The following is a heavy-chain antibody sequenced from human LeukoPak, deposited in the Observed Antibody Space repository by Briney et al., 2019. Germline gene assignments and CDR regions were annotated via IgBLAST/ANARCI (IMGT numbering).Heavy chain of an antibody. Sequence: ASVKVSCKASGYTFTSYGISWVRQAPGQGLEWTGWISAYNGNTNYAQKLQGRVTMTTDTSTSTAYMELRSLRSDDTAVYYCAREVHVTIFGVVIYPGDAFDIWGQGTMVTVSS. CDR1: GYTFTSYG. CDR2: ISAYNGNT. V-gene: IGHV1-18*01. J-gene: IGHJ3*02. CDR3: AREVHVTIFGVVIYPGDAFDI. D-gene: IGHD3-3*01.